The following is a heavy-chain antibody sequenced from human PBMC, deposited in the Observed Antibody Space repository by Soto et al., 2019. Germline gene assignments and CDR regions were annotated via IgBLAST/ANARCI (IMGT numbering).Heavy chain of an antibody. Sequence: PSETLSLTCTVSGDSVSSTTYYWNWIRQPPGKELEWIGFTYYNGKTNFNPSLKSRVTTSVDTSKNQFSLKLYSVTPADTAVYYCARSYYDILTGYYFDYWGQGTLVTVSS. CDR2: TYYNGKT. CDR3: ARSYYDILTGYYFDY. V-gene: IGHV4-61*01. J-gene: IGHJ4*02. D-gene: IGHD3-9*01. CDR1: GDSVSSTTYY.